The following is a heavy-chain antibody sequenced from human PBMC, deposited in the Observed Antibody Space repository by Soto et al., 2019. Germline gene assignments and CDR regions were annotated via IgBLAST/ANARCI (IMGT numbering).Heavy chain of an antibody. CDR3: ARHSLHSSSSGIDY. D-gene: IGHD6-6*01. CDR2: INYSGST. CDR1: GVSISRYY. V-gene: IGHV4-59*08. J-gene: IGHJ4*02. Sequence: ASETLSLTCTVSGVSISRYYWSWIRQPPGKGLEWIGYINYSGSTNYNPSLKSRVTISVDTSKNQFSLKLSSVTAADTAVYYCARHSLHSSSSGIDYWGQGILVTVSS.